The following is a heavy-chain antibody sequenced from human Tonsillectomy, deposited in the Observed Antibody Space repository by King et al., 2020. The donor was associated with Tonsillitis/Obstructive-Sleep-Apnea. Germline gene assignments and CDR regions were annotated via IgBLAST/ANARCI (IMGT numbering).Heavy chain of an antibody. CDR3: AKDTGYYDFWSAGYYYMDV. CDR2: ISGSGGST. Sequence: VQLVESGGGLVQPGGSLRLSCAASGFTFSSYAMSWVRQAPGKGLEWVSAISGSGGSTYYADSVKGRFTISRDNSKNTLYLQMNSLRAEDTAVYYCAKDTGYYDFWSAGYYYMDVWGKGTTVTVSS. J-gene: IGHJ6*03. D-gene: IGHD3-3*01. CDR1: GFTFSSYA. V-gene: IGHV3-23*04.